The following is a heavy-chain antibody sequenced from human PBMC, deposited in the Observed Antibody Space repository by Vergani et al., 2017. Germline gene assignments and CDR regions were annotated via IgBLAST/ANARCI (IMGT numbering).Heavy chain of an antibody. Sequence: EVQLLESGGDLVQPGGSLRLSCAASGFTFSSYAMSWVRQAPGKGLEWVSAISGSGGSTYYADSVKGRFTISRDNSKNTLYLQMNSLRAEDTAVYYCAKDLRPGYCSSTSCYNPDGWFDPWGQGTLVTVSS. J-gene: IGHJ5*02. CDR3: AKDLRPGYCSSTSCYNPDGWFDP. V-gene: IGHV3-23*01. CDR2: ISGSGGST. D-gene: IGHD2-2*02. CDR1: GFTFSSYA.